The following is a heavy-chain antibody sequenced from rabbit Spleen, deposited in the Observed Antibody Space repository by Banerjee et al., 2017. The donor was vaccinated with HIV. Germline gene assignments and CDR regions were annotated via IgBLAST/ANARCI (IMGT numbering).Heavy chain of an antibody. D-gene: IGHD2-1*01. CDR3: ARDLDTGGDSSLAGMDL. J-gene: IGHJ6*01. CDR1: GFSFSGGYY. CDR2: IYTGSSGST. V-gene: IGHV1S45*01. Sequence: QQQLVESGGGLVKPGASLTLTCKASGFSFSGGYYISWVRQAPGKGLEWIGCIYTGSSGSTYYASWAKGRFTISKTSSTTVTLQMTSLTAADTATYFCARDLDTGGDSSLAGMDLWGPGTLVTVS.